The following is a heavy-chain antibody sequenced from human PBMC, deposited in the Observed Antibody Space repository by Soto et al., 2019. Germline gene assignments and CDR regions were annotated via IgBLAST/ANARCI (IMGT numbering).Heavy chain of an antibody. D-gene: IGHD3-10*01. CDR1: GEALGSGQSY. Sequence: QVQLQESGPGLVKSSETLSLICFVSGEALGSGQSYWNWIRQAPGKGLEWIGQTFVTGATKYSASLMSRVTMSVDTSKSQISLILTSVTAADSATYFCARGRSDSAGSSFGRRMDVWGQGTTVTVSS. CDR2: TFVTGAT. CDR3: ARGRSDSAGSSFGRRMDV. J-gene: IGHJ6*02. V-gene: IGHV4-61*01.